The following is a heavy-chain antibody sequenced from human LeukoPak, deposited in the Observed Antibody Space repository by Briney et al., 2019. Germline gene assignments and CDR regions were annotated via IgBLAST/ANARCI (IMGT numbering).Heavy chain of an antibody. CDR3: ARDRDSSGFDY. Sequence: ASVKVSCKASGYTFTSYYMHWVRQAPGQGREGMRIIHPSGGSTSYAQKFQGRVTMTRDTSTSTVYMELSSLRSEDTAVYYCARDRDSSGFDYWGQGTLVTVSS. CDR2: IHPSGGST. D-gene: IGHD3-22*01. CDR1: GYTFTSYY. J-gene: IGHJ4*02. V-gene: IGHV1-46*01.